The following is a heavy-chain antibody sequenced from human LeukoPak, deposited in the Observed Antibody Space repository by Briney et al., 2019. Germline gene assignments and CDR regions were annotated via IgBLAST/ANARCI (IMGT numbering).Heavy chain of an antibody. Sequence: GGSLRLSCAASGFTFSDYYMSWIRRTPGKGLEWVSYIRSNGSTMYYTGSVKGRFTISRDNAKNSLYLQMNSLRAEDTAVYYCARSSYYDSSGYPKDIWGQGTMVTVSS. CDR3: ARSSYYDSSGYPKDI. J-gene: IGHJ3*02. D-gene: IGHD3-22*01. V-gene: IGHV3-11*04. CDR1: GFTFSDYY. CDR2: IRSNGSTM.